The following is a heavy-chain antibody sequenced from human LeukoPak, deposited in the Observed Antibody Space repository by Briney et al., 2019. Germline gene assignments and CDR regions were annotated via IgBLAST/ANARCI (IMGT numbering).Heavy chain of an antibody. CDR2: IKSKIDGWRT. Sequence: GGSLRLSCAASGFTFTNAWMTWVRQAPGKGLEWVGSIKSKIDGWRTDYAAPVKGRFSISRDDSERMVYLQMNSLKLEDTGVYYCAAGTGTTDFDYWGQGTLVTVSS. CDR3: AAGTGTTDFDY. D-gene: IGHD1-7*01. V-gene: IGHV3-15*01. J-gene: IGHJ4*02. CDR1: GFTFTNAW.